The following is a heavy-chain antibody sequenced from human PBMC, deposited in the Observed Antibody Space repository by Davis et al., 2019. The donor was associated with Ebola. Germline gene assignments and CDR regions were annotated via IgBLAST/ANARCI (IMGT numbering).Heavy chain of an antibody. CDR1: GFTFSNYA. CDR3: ARSDSGGNWYFDL. V-gene: IGHV3-7*03. Sequence: PGGSLRLSCTVSGFTFSNYAMHWVRQGPGKGLEWLANIKQDESKKNYVDSVKDRFTISRDNAKNSLYLQMHSLRADDTALYHCARSDSGGNWYFDLWGRGTLVTVSS. CDR2: IKQDESKK. J-gene: IGHJ2*01. D-gene: IGHD4-17*01.